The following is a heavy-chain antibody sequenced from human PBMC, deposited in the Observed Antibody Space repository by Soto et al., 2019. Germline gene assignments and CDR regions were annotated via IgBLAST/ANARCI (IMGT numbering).Heavy chain of an antibody. Sequence: QVQLQQWGAGLLKPSETLSLTCAVYGGSFSGYYWSWIRQPPGKGLEWSGEINHSGSTNYNPSLKSRVTISVDTSKNQFSLKLSSVTAADTAVYYCAKGIAAAGRRARFDYWGQGTLVTVSS. CDR3: AKGIAAAGRRARFDY. J-gene: IGHJ4*02. CDR1: GGSFSGYY. D-gene: IGHD6-13*01. CDR2: INHSGST. V-gene: IGHV4-34*01.